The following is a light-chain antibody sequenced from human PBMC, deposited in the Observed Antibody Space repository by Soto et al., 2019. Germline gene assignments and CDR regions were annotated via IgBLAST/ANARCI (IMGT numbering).Light chain of an antibody. CDR2: SSI. V-gene: IGLV1-44*01. J-gene: IGLJ2*01. Sequence: QLVLTQPPSASGTPGRRVTISCSGSSSNIGSNTVNWYQKFPGAAPKLLIYSSILRPSGVPDRFSGSKSGTSASLAISGLQSEDEADYYCTAWDDSLNGVLFGGGTNLTVL. CDR1: SSNIGSNT. CDR3: TAWDDSLNGVL.